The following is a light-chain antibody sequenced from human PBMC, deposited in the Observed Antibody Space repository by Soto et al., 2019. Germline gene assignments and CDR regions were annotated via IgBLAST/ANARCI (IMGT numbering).Light chain of an antibody. CDR1: HSVSSN. V-gene: IGKV3-15*01. J-gene: IGKJ4*01. Sequence: EIVITQSPATLSVSPGERATLSCRASHSVSSNLAWYQQKPGQAPRLLIYGASTRATGIPARFSGSGSGTEFTLTISSLQSEDFAVYYCQQYNNWPLLTFGGGTKVEIK. CDR3: QQYNNWPLLT. CDR2: GAS.